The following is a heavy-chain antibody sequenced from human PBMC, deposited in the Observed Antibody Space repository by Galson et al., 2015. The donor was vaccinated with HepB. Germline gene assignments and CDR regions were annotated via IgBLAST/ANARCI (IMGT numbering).Heavy chain of an antibody. J-gene: IGHJ4*02. D-gene: IGHD6-6*01. CDR3: ARGVFDYSNSLFNFDY. CDR1: GFTFSNYG. Sequence: SLRLSCAASGFTFSNYGMNWVRQAPGKGLEWVAVISYDGTSRYYADSLKGRFTISRDNSKNTVFMQVNRLTTEDTAVYYCARGVFDYSNSLFNFDYWGQGTLVTVSS. V-gene: IGHV3-30*03. CDR2: ISYDGTSR.